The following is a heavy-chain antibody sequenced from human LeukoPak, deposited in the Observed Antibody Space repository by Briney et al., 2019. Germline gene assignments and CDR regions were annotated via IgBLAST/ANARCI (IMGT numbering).Heavy chain of an antibody. CDR2: IYYSGST. V-gene: IGHV4-39*07. CDR3: ARDFKGWAVRDAFDI. D-gene: IGHD1-26*01. J-gene: IGHJ3*02. Sequence: PSGTLSLTCTVSGASISSGDYYWSWIRQPPGKGLEWIGSIYYSGSTYYNPSLKSRVTISVDTSKNQFSLKLSSVTAADTAVYYCARDFKGWAVRDAFDIWGQGTMVTVSS. CDR1: GASISSGDYY.